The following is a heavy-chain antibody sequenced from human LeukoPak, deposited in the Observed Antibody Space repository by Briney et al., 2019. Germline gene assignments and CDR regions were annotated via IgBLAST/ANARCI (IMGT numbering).Heavy chain of an antibody. CDR3: ASISSSWFPS. J-gene: IGHJ5*02. Sequence: GGSLRLSCAAAGFTFSSYAMHWVRQAPGKGLEWVAVISYDGSNKYYADSVKGRFTISRDNSKNTLYLQMNSLRAEDTAVYYCASISSSWFPSWGQGTLVTVSS. CDR1: GFTFSSYA. V-gene: IGHV3-30-3*01. D-gene: IGHD6-13*01. CDR2: ISYDGSNK.